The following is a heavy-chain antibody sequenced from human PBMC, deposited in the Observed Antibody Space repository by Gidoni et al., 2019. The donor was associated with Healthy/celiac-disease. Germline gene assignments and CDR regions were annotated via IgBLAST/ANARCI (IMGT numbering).Heavy chain of an antibody. CDR2: IKSKTDGGTT. Sequence: EVQLVESGGGLVKPGGSLRLSCAASGFTFSNAWMSWVRQAPGKGLEWVGRIKSKTDGGTTDYAAPVKGRFTISRDDSKNTLYLQMNSLKTEDTAVYYCTPTYYYDRSGYYYVDYWGQGTLVTVSS. D-gene: IGHD3-22*01. CDR1: GFTFSNAW. V-gene: IGHV3-15*01. J-gene: IGHJ4*02. CDR3: TPTYYYDRSGYYYVDY.